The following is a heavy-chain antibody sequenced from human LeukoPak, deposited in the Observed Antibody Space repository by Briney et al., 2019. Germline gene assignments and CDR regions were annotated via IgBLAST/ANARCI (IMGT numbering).Heavy chain of an antibody. V-gene: IGHV4-39*01. Sequence: SETLSLTCTVSGDSISNTASYWGWIRQPPGKGLEWLGNTYCSGRPYYNPSLTSRGTIAVDTSKKQFSLILRSVTAADTAVYYCARLSRWQWLRIDSWGQGTLVTVSS. CDR3: ARLSRWQWLRIDS. D-gene: IGHD5-12*01. CDR1: GDSISNTASY. J-gene: IGHJ4*02. CDR2: TYCSGRP.